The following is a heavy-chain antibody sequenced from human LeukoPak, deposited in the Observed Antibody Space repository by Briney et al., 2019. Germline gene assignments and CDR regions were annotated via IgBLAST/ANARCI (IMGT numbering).Heavy chain of an antibody. CDR1: GGSISTYY. V-gene: IGHV4-4*07. CDR3: ARGLKYYYFYMDV. J-gene: IGHJ6*03. Sequence: SETLSLTCTVSGGSISTYYWSWIRQPVGKGLEWIGRIYTSGSTDYNPSLKSRVIISVDTSKNQFSLKLSSVTAADTAVYYCARGLKYYYFYMDVWGKGTTVTVSS. D-gene: IGHD3-16*01. CDR2: IYTSGST.